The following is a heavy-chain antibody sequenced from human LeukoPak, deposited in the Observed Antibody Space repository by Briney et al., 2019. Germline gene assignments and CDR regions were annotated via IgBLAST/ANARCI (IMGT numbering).Heavy chain of an antibody. CDR1: GYTFTSYG. Sequence: ASVKVSCKASGYTFTSYGISWVRQAPGQGLEWMGWISAYNGNTNYAQKLQGRVTMTTDTSTSTAYVELRSLRSDDTAVYYCARDPRLTKYSYGHMDVWGKGTTVTISS. CDR3: ARDPRLTKYSYGHMDV. CDR2: ISAYNGNT. J-gene: IGHJ6*03. D-gene: IGHD5-18*01. V-gene: IGHV1-18*01.